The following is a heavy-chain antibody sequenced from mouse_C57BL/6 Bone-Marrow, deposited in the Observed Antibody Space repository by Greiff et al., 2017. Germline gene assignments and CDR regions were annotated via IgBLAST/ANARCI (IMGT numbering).Heavy chain of an antibody. CDR1: GYTFTSYT. D-gene: IGHD1-1*01. CDR2: INPSSGST. V-gene: IGHV1-4*01. CDR3: SRGDYYGSSWGRDY. Sequence: QVTLQQSGAELARPGASVKMSCTASGYTFTSYTMHWVKQRPGQGLEWIGYINPSSGSTKYTQQFKDKATLNADQSSSSAYMQLSSLTSEDYADYYCSRGDYYGSSWGRDYWGQGTTLTVSS. J-gene: IGHJ2*01.